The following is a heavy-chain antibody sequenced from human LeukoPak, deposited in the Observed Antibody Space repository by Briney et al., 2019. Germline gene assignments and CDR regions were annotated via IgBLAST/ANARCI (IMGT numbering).Heavy chain of an antibody. CDR3: ARQKIKEWLPIWAFDI. J-gene: IGHJ3*02. CDR1: GGSISSSSYY. D-gene: IGHD3-3*01. V-gene: IGHV4-39*01. Sequence: SETLSLTCTVSGGSISSSSYYWGWIRQPPGKGLEWIGSIYYSGSTYYNPSLKSRVTISVDTSKNQFSLKLSSVTAADTAVYYCARQKIKEWLPIWAFDIWGQGTMVTVSS. CDR2: IYYSGST.